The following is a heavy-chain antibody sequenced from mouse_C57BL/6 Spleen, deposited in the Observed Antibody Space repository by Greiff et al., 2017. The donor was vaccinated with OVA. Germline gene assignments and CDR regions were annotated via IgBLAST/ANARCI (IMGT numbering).Heavy chain of an antibody. J-gene: IGHJ4*01. CDR2: IWGVGST. CDR3: ASRGWLLRYYAMDY. Sequence: VQLVESGPGLVAPSQSLSITCTVSGFSLTSYGVDWVRQSPGKGLEWLGVIWGVGSTNYNSALKSRLSISKYNSKSQVFLKMNSLQTDDTAMYYCASRGWLLRYYAMDYWGQGTSVTVSS. D-gene: IGHD2-3*01. V-gene: IGHV2-6*01. CDR1: GFSLTSYG.